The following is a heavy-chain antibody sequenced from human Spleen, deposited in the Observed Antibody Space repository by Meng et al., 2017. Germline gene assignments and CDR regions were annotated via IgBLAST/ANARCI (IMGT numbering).Heavy chain of an antibody. CDR1: GFTFSYYY. Sequence: GESLKISCAASGFTFSYYYMNWIRQAPGKGLEWVSAISGSGGSTYYADSVKGRFTISRDNSKNTLYLQMNSLRAEDTAVYYCAKDSRLRLLWFGELLLDYWGQGTLVTVSS. CDR3: AKDSRLRLLWFGELLLDY. D-gene: IGHD3-10*01. V-gene: IGHV3-23*01. J-gene: IGHJ4*02. CDR2: ISGSGGST.